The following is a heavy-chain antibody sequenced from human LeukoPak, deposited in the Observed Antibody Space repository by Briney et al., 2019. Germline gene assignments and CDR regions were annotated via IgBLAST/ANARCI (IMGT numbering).Heavy chain of an antibody. CDR1: GYSFPTYW. CDR2: IYLGDSDT. J-gene: IGHJ4*02. Sequence: GESLKISCKGSGYSFPTYWIGWVRQMPGKGLEWMGIIYLGDSDTRYSPSFQGQVTISADKSISTAYLQWSSLKASDTAMYYCASGDSSGWSEYYFDYWGQGTLVTVSS. CDR3: ASGDSSGWSEYYFDY. D-gene: IGHD6-19*01. V-gene: IGHV5-51*01.